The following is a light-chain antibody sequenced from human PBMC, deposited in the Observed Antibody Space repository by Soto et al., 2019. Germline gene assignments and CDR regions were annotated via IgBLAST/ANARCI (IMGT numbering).Light chain of an antibody. CDR3: ISYTTISTYV. V-gene: IGLV2-14*03. CDR1: SSDVDCYNY. Sequence: QSALTQPASVSGSPGQSIAISRTGTSSDVDCYNYVSWYQHHPGKAPKLMIYDVSSRPSGVSNRFSGSKSGNTASLTISGLQSEDEADYYCISYTTISTYVFGTGTKVTVL. J-gene: IGLJ1*01. CDR2: DVS.